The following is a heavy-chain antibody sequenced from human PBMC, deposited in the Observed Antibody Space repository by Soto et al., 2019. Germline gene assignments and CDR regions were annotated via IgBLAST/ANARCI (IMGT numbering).Heavy chain of an antibody. CDR2: ISYSGETK. J-gene: IGHJ4*02. Sequence: PGGSLRLSCVTSGFTFTKYSMKWVRQAPGKGLEWVSYISYSGETKYYADSLKGRYAISRDDAKNSVYLQMNSLRDEDTAFYYCVRGVVVVVGSTAENFDHWGQGTLVTVSS. V-gene: IGHV3-48*02. D-gene: IGHD2-15*01. CDR3: VRGVVVVVGSTAENFDH. CDR1: GFTFTKYS.